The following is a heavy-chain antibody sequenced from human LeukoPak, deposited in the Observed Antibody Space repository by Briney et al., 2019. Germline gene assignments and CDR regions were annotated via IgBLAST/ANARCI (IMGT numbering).Heavy chain of an antibody. CDR2: IYTSGST. J-gene: IGHJ3*02. CDR3: ARARYYYDSSGYYPPSAFDI. D-gene: IGHD3-22*01. CDR1: GGSISSGSYY. V-gene: IGHV4-61*02. Sequence: SETLSLTCTVSGGSISSGSYYWSWIRQPAGKGLEWIGRIYTSGSTNYNPSLKSRVTISVDTSKNQFSLKLSSVTAADTAVYYCARARYYYDSSGYYPPSAFDIWGQGTMVTVSS.